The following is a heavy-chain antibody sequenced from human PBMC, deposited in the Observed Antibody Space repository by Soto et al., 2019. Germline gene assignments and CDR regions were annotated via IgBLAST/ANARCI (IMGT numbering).Heavy chain of an antibody. CDR3: ARGLRLDGSGSENWYFDL. V-gene: IGHV4-34*01. D-gene: IGHD3-10*01. Sequence: SETLSLTCAVYGGSFSGYYWSWIRQPPGKGLEWIGEINHSGSTNDNPSLKIRVTISVDTSKNQFSLKLSSVTAADTAVYYCARGLRLDGSGSENWYFDLWGRGTPVTVSS. CDR2: INHSGST. J-gene: IGHJ2*01. CDR1: GGSFSGYY.